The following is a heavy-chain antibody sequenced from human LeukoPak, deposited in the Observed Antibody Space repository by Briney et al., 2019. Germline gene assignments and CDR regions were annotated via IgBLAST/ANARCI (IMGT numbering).Heavy chain of an antibody. CDR3: ARDLDSSWTGYFQS. J-gene: IGHJ1*01. D-gene: IGHD6-13*01. CDR1: GYTCTGYY. V-gene: IGHV1-2*02. CDR2: VNPNDGGT. Sequence: ASVKVSCKASGYTCTGYYIHWVQQAPGQGLEWMGWVNPNDGGTIYTQRFQGRVTMTWDTSITTAYMELSSLTSDDTAVYYCARDLDSSWTGYFQSWGQGTLVTVSS.